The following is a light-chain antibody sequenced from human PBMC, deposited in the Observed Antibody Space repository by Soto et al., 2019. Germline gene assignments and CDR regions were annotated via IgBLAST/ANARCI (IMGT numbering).Light chain of an antibody. J-gene: IGLJ2*01. CDR1: SSNIGAGYD. CDR2: GNN. V-gene: IGLV1-40*01. Sequence: QSVLTQPPSVSGAPGQTITISCTGSSSNIGAGYDVHWYQQLPGRAPKLLIYGNNNRPSGVPDRFSGSKSGTSVSLAITGLRGEDEADYHCQSYDSSLRASVFGGGTKLTVL. CDR3: QSYDSSLRASV.